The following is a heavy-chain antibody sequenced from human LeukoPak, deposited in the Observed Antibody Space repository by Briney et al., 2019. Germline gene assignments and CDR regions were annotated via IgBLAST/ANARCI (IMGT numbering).Heavy chain of an antibody. CDR2: IYSSGTT. J-gene: IGHJ5*02. D-gene: IGHD5-12*01. V-gene: IGHV4-4*07. Sequence: SETLSLTCSVSGGSVSSYYWSWIRQPAGKGLEWIGRIYSSGTTIYNPSLKSRVTMSVDTSKNQFSLKLSSVTAADTAVYFCASGSSGYDPWGQGTLVTVSS. CDR1: GGSVSSYY. CDR3: ASGSSGYDP.